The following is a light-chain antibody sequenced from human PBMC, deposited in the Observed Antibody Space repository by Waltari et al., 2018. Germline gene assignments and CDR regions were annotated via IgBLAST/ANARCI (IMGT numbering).Light chain of an antibody. V-gene: IGLV2-14*03. J-gene: IGLJ2*01. CDR1: DSDIGAYNY. CDR2: DVS. Sequence: QSALAQPASVSGSPGPSITLSCTGTDSDIGAYNYVSWYQQHPGLAPKLLLYDVSDRPSGVSDRFSGSKSGKTASLTISGLQPEDAADYYCSSYTRRNTVIFGGGTKLTVV. CDR3: SSYTRRNTVI.